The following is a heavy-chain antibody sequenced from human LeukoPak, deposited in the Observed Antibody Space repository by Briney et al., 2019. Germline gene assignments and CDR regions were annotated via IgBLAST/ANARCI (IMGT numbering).Heavy chain of an antibody. CDR1: GYTFTSYY. CDR3: ARRSGIAVAGAFDY. Sequence: ASVKVSCKASGYTFTSYYMHWVRQAPGQGLEWMGIINPSGDSTYYADSVKGRFTISRDNSKNTLYLQMNSLRAEDTAVYYCARRSGIAVAGAFDYWGQGTLVTVSS. CDR2: INPSGDST. V-gene: IGHV1-46*04. J-gene: IGHJ4*02. D-gene: IGHD6-19*01.